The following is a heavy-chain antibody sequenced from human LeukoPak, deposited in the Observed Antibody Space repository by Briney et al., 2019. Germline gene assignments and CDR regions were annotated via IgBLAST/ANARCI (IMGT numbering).Heavy chain of an antibody. Sequence: GGSLRLSCAASGFTFSSFGMTWVRQAPGKGLEWVSGITGSGGSTYYADSVKGRFTISRDNSKNTLYLQMNSPRAEDTAIYYCARDERLLSFLKWGQGTLVTVSS. CDR1: GFTFSSFG. V-gene: IGHV3-23*01. J-gene: IGHJ4*02. CDR3: ARDERLLSFLK. D-gene: IGHD3-3*01. CDR2: ITGSGGST.